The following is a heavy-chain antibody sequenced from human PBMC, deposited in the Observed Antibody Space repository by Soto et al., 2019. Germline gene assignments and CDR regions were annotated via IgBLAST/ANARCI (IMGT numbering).Heavy chain of an antibody. V-gene: IGHV3-23*01. D-gene: IGHD2-2*01. CDR1: GFTFSSYA. J-gene: IGHJ2*01. Sequence: EVQLLESGGGLVQPGGSLRLSCEASGFTFSSYAMSWVRQAPGKGLEWVSAISGSGGSTYYADSVKGRFTISRDNSKNTLYLQMNSLRAEDTAVYYCAKVAVPAAMAKHWYFDLWGRGTLVTVSS. CDR2: ISGSGGST. CDR3: AKVAVPAAMAKHWYFDL.